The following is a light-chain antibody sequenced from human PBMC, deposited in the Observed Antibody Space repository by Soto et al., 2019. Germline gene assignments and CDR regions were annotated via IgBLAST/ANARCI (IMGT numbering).Light chain of an antibody. V-gene: IGLV2-14*01. CDR1: SSDVGGYNY. CDR2: EVS. J-gene: IGLJ2*01. CDR3: SSYTSGTTVV. Sequence: QSALTQPASVSGSPGQSITISCTGTSSDVGGYNYVSWYQHHPGKAPKLMIYEVSNRPSGVSNRFSGSKSGNTASLTISGLQAEDEADYYCSSYTSGTTVVFGGGTKLTVL.